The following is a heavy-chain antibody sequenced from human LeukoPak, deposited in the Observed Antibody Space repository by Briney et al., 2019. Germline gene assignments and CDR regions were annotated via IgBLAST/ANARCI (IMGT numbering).Heavy chain of an antibody. D-gene: IGHD6-13*01. CDR1: GGSISGYY. CDR3: ARRIAAAGSYNWFDP. Sequence: SETLSLTCTVSGGSISGYYWSWIRQPPGKGLEWIGFIYYSGNTNYSPSLKSRVTISVDTSNNHFTLRLNSVTAADTAVYYCARRIAAAGSYNWFDPWGQETLVTVSS. V-gene: IGHV4-59*01. CDR2: IYYSGNT. J-gene: IGHJ5*02.